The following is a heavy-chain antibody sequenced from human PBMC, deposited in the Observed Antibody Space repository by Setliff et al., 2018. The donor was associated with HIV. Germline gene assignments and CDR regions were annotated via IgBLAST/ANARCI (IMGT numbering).Heavy chain of an antibody. CDR1: GYIFTGYY. CDR2: INPDNGRT. J-gene: IGHJ6*03. D-gene: IGHD7-27*01. CDR3: ARDRRAGVYYYTDV. V-gene: IGHV1-2*02. Sequence: ASVKVSCKASGYIFTGYYMHLVRRAPGQGFEWMGWINPDNGRTQYGQKFQGRLTLTRDTSIRTAYMELSGLTFDDTAMYYCARDRRAGVYYYTDVWGTGTTVTVSS.